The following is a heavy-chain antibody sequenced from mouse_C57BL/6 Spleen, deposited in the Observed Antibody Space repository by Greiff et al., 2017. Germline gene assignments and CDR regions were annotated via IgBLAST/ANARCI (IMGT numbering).Heavy chain of an antibody. CDR1: GYTFTSYW. Sequence: VQLQQPGAELVMPGASVKLSCKASGYTFTSYWMHWVKQRPGQGLEWIGEIDPSDSYTNYNQKFKGKSTLTVDKSSSTAYMQLSSLTSDDSAVYYCARGLRSPYWYFDVWGTGTTVTVSS. V-gene: IGHV1-69*01. CDR2: IDPSDSYT. CDR3: ARGLRSPYWYFDV. J-gene: IGHJ1*03. D-gene: IGHD1-1*01.